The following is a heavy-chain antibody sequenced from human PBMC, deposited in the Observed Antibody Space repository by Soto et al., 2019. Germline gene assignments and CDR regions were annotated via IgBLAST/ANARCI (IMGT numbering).Heavy chain of an antibody. CDR1: GFTFSDYA. J-gene: IGHJ4*02. CDR3: AKGGRQWLVTSDFNY. Sequence: VQLVESGGGVVQPGRSLRLSCAASGFTFSDYAMHWVREAPGKGLEWVAVVSHDGRNTHYADSVKGRFTISRDSSKNTLNLEMTSLRAEDTAVYYCAKGGRQWLVTSDFNYWGQGALVTVSS. CDR2: VSHDGRNT. V-gene: IGHV3-30*18. D-gene: IGHD6-19*01.